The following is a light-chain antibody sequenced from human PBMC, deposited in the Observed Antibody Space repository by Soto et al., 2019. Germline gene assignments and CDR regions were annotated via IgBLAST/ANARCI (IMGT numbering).Light chain of an antibody. CDR1: RSVSSY. Sequence: EIVLTQSPATLSLSPGESATLSCRASRSVSSYLAWYQQKPGQAPRLLIYGASSRATGIPDRFSGSGSGTDFTLTISRLEPEDFAVYYCQQYGSSPSVFGGGTKVDIK. J-gene: IGKJ4*01. V-gene: IGKV3-20*01. CDR3: QQYGSSPSV. CDR2: GAS.